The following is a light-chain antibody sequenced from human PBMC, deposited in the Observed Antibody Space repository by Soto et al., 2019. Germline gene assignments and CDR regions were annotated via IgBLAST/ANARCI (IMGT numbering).Light chain of an antibody. Sequence: EIVLTQSPATLSLSPGETATLSCRAGQSVSSSLAWYQQKPGQTPRLLIYDASNRATGIPARFSGSGSGTDFTLTVSSLESEDFAVYYCQQRSSWPLTFGGGTKVEIK. J-gene: IGKJ4*01. CDR1: QSVSSS. V-gene: IGKV3-11*01. CDR2: DAS. CDR3: QQRSSWPLT.